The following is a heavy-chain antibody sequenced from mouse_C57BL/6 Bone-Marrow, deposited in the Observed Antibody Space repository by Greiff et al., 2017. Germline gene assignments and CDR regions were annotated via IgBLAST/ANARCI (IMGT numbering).Heavy chain of an antibody. Sequence: QVHLQLPGAGLVKPGATVKMSCKTSGYTFTSYWITGGKKRPGQGLEWIGAVDPGSGSTNYNETFKSKATLTVDTSSSTAYMPLSSLTSEDSAVYYCARGDYNAYWGQGTLVTVSA. CDR3: ARGDYNAY. D-gene: IGHD2-12*01. CDR2: VDPGSGST. V-gene: IGHV1-55*01. CDR1: GYTFTSYW. J-gene: IGHJ3*01.